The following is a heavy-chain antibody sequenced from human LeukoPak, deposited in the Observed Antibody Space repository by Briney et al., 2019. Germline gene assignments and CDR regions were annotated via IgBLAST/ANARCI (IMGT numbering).Heavy chain of an antibody. J-gene: IGHJ3*02. D-gene: IGHD3-3*01. CDR1: GFTFNTYT. V-gene: IGHV3-20*01. Sequence: PGGSLRLSCAASGFTFNTYTMNWVRQAPGKGLEWVSGINWNGGSTGYADSVKGRFTISRDNAKNSLYLQMNSLRAEDTALYHCARALYYDFWSGSPDDAFDIWGQGTMVTVSS. CDR2: INWNGGST. CDR3: ARALYYDFWSGSPDDAFDI.